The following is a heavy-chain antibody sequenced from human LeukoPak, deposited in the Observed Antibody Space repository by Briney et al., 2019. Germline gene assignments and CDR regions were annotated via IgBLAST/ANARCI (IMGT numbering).Heavy chain of an antibody. CDR1: GFPFSSYA. J-gene: IGHJ4*02. CDR3: AKSNSYFDY. CDR2: ISGSGVGT. V-gene: IGHV3-23*01. D-gene: IGHD1-1*01. Sequence: GGSLRLSCAASGFPFSSYAMTWLPRAPGKGLEGVTSISGSGVGTYYADSVKGRVNISRDNSKNTVYLQMNSLRADDTAVYYCAKSNSYFDYWGQGTLVTVSS.